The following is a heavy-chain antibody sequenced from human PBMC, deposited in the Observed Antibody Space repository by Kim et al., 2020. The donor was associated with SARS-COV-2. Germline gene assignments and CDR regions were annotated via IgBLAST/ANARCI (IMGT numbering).Heavy chain of an antibody. CDR2: INPNSGGT. J-gene: IGHJ4*02. CDR3: ARGNFYYDSSGYYGY. Sequence: ASVKVSCKASGYTFTGYYMHWVRQAPGQGLEWMGWINPNSGGTNYAQKFQGRDTMTRDTSISTAYMELSRLRSDDTAVYYCARGNFYYDSSGYYGYWGQGTLVTVSS. D-gene: IGHD3-22*01. CDR1: GYTFTGYY. V-gene: IGHV1-2*02.